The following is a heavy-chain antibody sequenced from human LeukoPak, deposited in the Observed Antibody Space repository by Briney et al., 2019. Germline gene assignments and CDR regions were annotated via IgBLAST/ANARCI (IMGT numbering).Heavy chain of an antibody. V-gene: IGHV4-34*01. CDR1: GGSFSGYY. J-gene: IGHJ4*02. D-gene: IGHD1-26*01. CDR2: INHSGST. Sequence: SETLSLTCAVYGGSFSGYYWSWIRQPPGKGLEWIGEINHSGSTNYNPSLKSRVTISVDTSKNQFSLELSSVTAADTAVYYCASRVGASASYFDYWGQGTLVTVSS. CDR3: ASRVGASASYFDY.